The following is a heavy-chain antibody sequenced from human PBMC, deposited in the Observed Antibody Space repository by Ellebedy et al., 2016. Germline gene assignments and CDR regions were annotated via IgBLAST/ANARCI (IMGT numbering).Heavy chain of an antibody. CDR1: GFTFSSYA. CDR3: AILYGSGSYYNRYFDF. V-gene: IGHV3-23*01. J-gene: IGHJ4*02. D-gene: IGHD3-10*01. CDR2: ISGSGGST. Sequence: GESLKISXAASGFTFSSYAMSWVRQAPGKGLEWVSAISGSGGSTHYADSVKGRFTISRDNSKNTLYLQMNSLRAEDTAVYYCAILYGSGSYYNRYFDFWGQGTLVTVSS.